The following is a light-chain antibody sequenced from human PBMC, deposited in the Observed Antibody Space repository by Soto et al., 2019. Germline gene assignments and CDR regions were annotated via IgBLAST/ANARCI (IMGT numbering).Light chain of an antibody. CDR2: DTS. CDR1: QSVSSSY. Sequence: EIVLTQSPGTLSLSPGERVTLSCRASQSVSSSYLGWFQQRPGQAPRLLIYDTSNRATGIPDRFSGSGSGTDFTLTISRLEPDDSATYYCQQYKTWWTFGQGTKVEIK. CDR3: QQYKTWWT. J-gene: IGKJ1*01. V-gene: IGKV3-20*01.